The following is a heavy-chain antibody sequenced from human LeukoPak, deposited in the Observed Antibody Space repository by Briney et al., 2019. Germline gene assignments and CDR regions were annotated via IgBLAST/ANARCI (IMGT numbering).Heavy chain of an antibody. D-gene: IGHD2-21*02. CDR1: GYTFTSYG. V-gene: IGHV1-2*02. Sequence: ASVKVSCKASGYTFTSYGISWVRQAPGQGLEWMGWINPNSGGTNYAQKFQGRVALTRDTSITTSYMDLSGLTSDDTAVYYCAKVQYLTLDAFDIWGRGTMVTVS. J-gene: IGHJ3*02. CDR2: INPNSGGT. CDR3: AKVQYLTLDAFDI.